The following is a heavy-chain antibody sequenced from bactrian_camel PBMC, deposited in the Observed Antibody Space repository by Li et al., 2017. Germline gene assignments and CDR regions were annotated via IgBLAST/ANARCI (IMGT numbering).Heavy chain of an antibody. CDR2: VDGYEHT. CDR1: GITYRDPC. D-gene: IGHD6*01. J-gene: IGHJ4*01. Sequence: DVQLVESGGGSVLAEGSLRLSCVASGITYRDPCMGWFRQAPGKERERVATVDGYEHTAYAPSVKGRFTITRDWTSVARAAGLALGARGPRSPSPQ. V-gene: IGHV3S67*01.